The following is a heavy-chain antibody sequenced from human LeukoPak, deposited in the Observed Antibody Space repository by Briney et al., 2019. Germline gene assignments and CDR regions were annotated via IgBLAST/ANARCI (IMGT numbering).Heavy chain of an antibody. Sequence: SETLSLTCTVSGGSVSSSSYHWGWIRQPPGKGLEWIGSIYYSGSTYYNPSLKSRVTISVDTSKNQFSLKLSSVTAADTAVYYCARQSGYYYNDFDYWGQGTLVTVSS. CDR2: IYYSGST. D-gene: IGHD3-22*01. V-gene: IGHV4-39*01. CDR1: GGSVSSSSYH. CDR3: ARQSGYYYNDFDY. J-gene: IGHJ4*02.